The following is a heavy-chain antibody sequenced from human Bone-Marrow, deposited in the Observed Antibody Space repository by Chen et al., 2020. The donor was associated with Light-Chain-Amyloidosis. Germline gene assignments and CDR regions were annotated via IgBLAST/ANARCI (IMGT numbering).Heavy chain of an antibody. CDR2: INHSGST. V-gene: IGHV4-34*01. CDR3: ARGWYMIGI. CDR1: GGSFSGYY. D-gene: IGHD3-22*01. Sequence: QVQLQQWGAGLLKPSETLSLTCAVYGGSFSGYYWSWIRQPPGKGLEWIGEINHSGSTNYNPSLKSRVTISVDTSKHPFSLPLPSVTASATAVYYCARGWYMIGIWGQGTMVTVSS. J-gene: IGHJ3*02.